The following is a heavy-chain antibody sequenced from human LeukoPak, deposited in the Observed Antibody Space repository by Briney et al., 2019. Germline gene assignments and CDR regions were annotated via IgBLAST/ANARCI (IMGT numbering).Heavy chain of an antibody. V-gene: IGHV3-7*01. J-gene: IGHJ4*02. CDR1: AFTSGTSW. Sequence: GRCLRPSCAASAFTSGTSWISCVRPAPGKGLEWVANINQAGSAQYYVASVKGRFTISRDNAKSSLYLQMNSLRAEDTAVYYCARSARWGQGTLVTVSS. CDR2: INQAGSAQ. CDR3: ARSAR.